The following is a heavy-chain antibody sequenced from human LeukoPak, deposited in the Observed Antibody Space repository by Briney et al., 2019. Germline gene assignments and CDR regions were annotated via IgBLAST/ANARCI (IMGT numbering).Heavy chain of an antibody. CDR1: GYTFTGYH. V-gene: IGHV1-2*02. D-gene: IGHD3-22*01. J-gene: IGHJ4*02. CDR2: INPNSGGT. CDR3: ARDLVSSGGPDY. Sequence: ASVKVSCKASGYTFTGYHMHWVRQAPGQGLEWMGWINPNSGGTNYAQKFQGRVTMTRDTSISTAYMELSRLRSDDTAVYYCARDLVSSGGPDYWGQGTLVTVSS.